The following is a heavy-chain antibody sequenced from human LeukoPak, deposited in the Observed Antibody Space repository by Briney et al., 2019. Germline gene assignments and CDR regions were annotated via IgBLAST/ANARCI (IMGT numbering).Heavy chain of an antibody. Sequence: SVKVSCKASGGTFSSYAISWVRQAPGQGLEWMGRIIPILGIANYAQKLQGRVTITADKSTSTAYMELSSLRSEDTAVYYCARDRRAAMVTTRWYFDLWGRGTLVTVSS. CDR1: GGTFSSYA. CDR2: IIPILGIA. J-gene: IGHJ2*01. V-gene: IGHV1-69*04. D-gene: IGHD5-18*01. CDR3: ARDRRAAMVTTRWYFDL.